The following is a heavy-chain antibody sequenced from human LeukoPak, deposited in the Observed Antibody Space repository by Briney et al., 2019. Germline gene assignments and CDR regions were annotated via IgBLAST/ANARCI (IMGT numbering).Heavy chain of an antibody. Sequence: GGSLRLSCAASGFTFSSYGMHWVRQAPGKGLEWVAVISYDGSNKYYADSVKGRFTISRDNSKNTLYLQMNSLRAEDTAVYYCAKAPYSNSWYVDYWGQGTLVTVSS. D-gene: IGHD6-13*01. CDR2: ISYDGSNK. J-gene: IGHJ4*02. CDR3: AKAPYSNSWYVDY. V-gene: IGHV3-30*18. CDR1: GFTFSSYG.